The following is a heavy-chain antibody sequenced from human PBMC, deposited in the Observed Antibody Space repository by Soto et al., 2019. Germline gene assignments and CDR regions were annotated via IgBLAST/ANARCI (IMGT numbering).Heavy chain of an antibody. Sequence: QVQLQESGPGLVKPSETLSLTCTVSGGSISSYYWSWIRQPPGKGLEWIGYIYYSGSTNYNPSLKCRVTISVDTSKNQFSLKLSSVTAADTAGYYCARPVYPGYWFDPWGQGTLVTVSS. CDR1: GGSISSYY. CDR3: ARPVYPGYWFDP. CDR2: IYYSGST. J-gene: IGHJ5*02. V-gene: IGHV4-59*01.